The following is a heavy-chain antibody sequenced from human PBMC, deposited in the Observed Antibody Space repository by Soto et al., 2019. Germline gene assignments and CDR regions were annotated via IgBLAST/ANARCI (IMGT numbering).Heavy chain of an antibody. D-gene: IGHD3-3*01. V-gene: IGHV4-39*01. Sequence: QLQLQESGPGLVQPSETLSLTCSVSGGSLSSSTYYWGWIRQPPGKGLEWIANINYSGSTYYNPSLNSRVSISVDTSRNQFSLRLSSVTAADTAIYYCARWEDFWSPSRLKRWFDPWGQGTLVTVSS. J-gene: IGHJ5*02. CDR2: INYSGST. CDR1: GGSLSSSTYY. CDR3: ARWEDFWSPSRLKRWFDP.